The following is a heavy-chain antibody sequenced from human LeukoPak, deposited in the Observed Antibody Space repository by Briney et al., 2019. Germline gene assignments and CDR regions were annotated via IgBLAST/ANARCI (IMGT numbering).Heavy chain of an antibody. CDR2: ISSSSYI. CDR3: ASVGNGDAFDI. CDR1: GFTFSSYS. Sequence: GGSLRLSCAASGFTFSSYSMNWVRQAPGKGLEWVSSISSSSYIYYADSVKGRFTISRDNAKNSLYLQMNSLRAEDTAVYYCASVGNGDAFDIWGQGTMVTVSS. V-gene: IGHV3-21*01. J-gene: IGHJ3*02. D-gene: IGHD1-1*01.